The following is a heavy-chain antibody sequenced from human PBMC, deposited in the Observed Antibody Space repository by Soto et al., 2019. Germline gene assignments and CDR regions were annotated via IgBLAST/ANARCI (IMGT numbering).Heavy chain of an antibody. J-gene: IGHJ5*02. CDR2: INPNSGGT. CDR3: ARVMRYCRGGSCNTGDEP. V-gene: IGHV1-2*02. CDR1: GYTFTGYY. Sequence: ASVKVSCKASGYTFTGYYMHWVRQAPGQGLEWMGWINPNSGGTNYAQKFQGRVTMTRDTSISTAYMELSRLRSDDTAVYYCARVMRYCRGGSCNTGDEPWGQATLVIVS. D-gene: IGHD2-15*01.